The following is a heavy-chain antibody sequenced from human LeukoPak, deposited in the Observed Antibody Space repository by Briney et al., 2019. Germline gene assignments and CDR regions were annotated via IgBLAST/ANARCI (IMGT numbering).Heavy chain of an antibody. J-gene: IGHJ6*04. Sequence: GGSLRLSCAASGFTFGSNSMNWVRQVPGKGLEWVSYISSSGSTIYYADSVKGRFTISRDNAKNSLYLQMNSLRAEDTAVYYCAELGITMIGGVWGKGTTVTISS. D-gene: IGHD3-10*02. CDR2: ISSSGSTI. CDR3: AELGITMIGGV. CDR1: GFTFGSNS. V-gene: IGHV3-48*04.